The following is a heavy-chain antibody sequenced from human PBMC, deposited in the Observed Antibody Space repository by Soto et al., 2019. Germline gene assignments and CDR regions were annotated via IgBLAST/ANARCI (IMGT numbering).Heavy chain of an antibody. Sequence: GGSLRLSCTVSGFTFSSYGMNWVRQAPGKGLEWVSYISYSTSTIYYADSVKGRFTISRDNAKNSLYLQMNSLRDEDTAVYYCARDGPEVAARSGYWSVGGMDVWGQGNTVTVSS. CDR1: GFTFSSYG. CDR3: ARDGPEVAARSGYWSVGGMDV. D-gene: IGHD3-22*01. J-gene: IGHJ6*02. V-gene: IGHV3-48*02. CDR2: ISYSTSTI.